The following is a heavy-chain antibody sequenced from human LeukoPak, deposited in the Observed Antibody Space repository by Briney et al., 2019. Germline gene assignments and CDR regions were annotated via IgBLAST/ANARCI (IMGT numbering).Heavy chain of an antibody. V-gene: IGHV3-11*03. CDR2: ISSSSCYT. D-gene: IGHD3-22*01. CDR1: GFTFSDYY. J-gene: IGHJ6*02. Sequence: GGSLRLSCAASGFTFSDYYMSWIRQAPGKGLEWVSYISSSSCYTNYADSVKGRFTISRDNAKNSLYLQMNSLRAEDTAVYYCARNVPDYYDSSSYWVHDGMDVWGQGTTVTVSS. CDR3: ARNVPDYYDSSSYWVHDGMDV.